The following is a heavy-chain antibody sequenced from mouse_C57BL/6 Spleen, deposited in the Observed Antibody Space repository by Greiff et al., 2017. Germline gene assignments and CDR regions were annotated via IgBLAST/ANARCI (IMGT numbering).Heavy chain of an antibody. CDR1: GYSFTGYF. D-gene: IGHD1-1*01. V-gene: IGHV1-20*01. CDR3: ARYYGSSPWFAY. J-gene: IGHJ3*01. Sequence: EVKLQQSGPELVKPGDSVKISCKASGYSFTGYFMNWVMQSHGKSLEWIGRINPYNGDTFYNQKFKGKATLTVDKSSSTAHMELRSLTSEDSAVYYCARYYGSSPWFAYWGQGTLVTVSA. CDR2: INPYNGDT.